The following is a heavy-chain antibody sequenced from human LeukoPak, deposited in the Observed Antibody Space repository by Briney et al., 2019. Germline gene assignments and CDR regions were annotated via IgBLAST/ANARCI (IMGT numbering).Heavy chain of an antibody. CDR3: AKEAGDWPHNWFDP. D-gene: IGHD2-21*02. CDR2: ISGSGGNT. Sequence: GGSLRLSCAASGFTFSSYAMSWVRQAPGKGLEWVSAISGSGGNTYYADSVEGRFTISRDNSKNTLYLQMNSLRAEDTAFYYYAKEAGDWPHNWFDPWGQGTLVTVSS. J-gene: IGHJ5*02. V-gene: IGHV3-23*01. CDR1: GFTFSSYA.